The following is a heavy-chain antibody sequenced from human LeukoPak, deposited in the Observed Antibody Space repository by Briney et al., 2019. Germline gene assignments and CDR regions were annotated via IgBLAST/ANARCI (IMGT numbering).Heavy chain of an antibody. V-gene: IGHV5-51*01. D-gene: IGHD5-18*01. CDR1: GYSFTSFW. J-gene: IGHJ4*02. CDR2: IYPGDSDT. CDR3: ARHQGYNYGYVDY. Sequence: GESLKISCKGSGYSFTSFWIGWVRQMPGKGLEWMGIIYPGDSDTRYSPSFQGQVTISADKSINTAYLQWSSLKASDTAMYYCARHQGYNYGYVDYWGQGTLVTVSS.